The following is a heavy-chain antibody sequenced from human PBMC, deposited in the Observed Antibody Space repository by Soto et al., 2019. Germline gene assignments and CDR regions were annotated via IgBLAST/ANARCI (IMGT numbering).Heavy chain of an antibody. CDR2: IYYSGGT. CDR1: DGSISGYY. D-gene: IGHD4-4*01. J-gene: IGHJ5*02. Sequence: SATLSHTCTVSDGSISGYYWSWIRQPPGKGLEWIGYIYYSGGTNYNPSLKSRVTISVDTSKNQFSLKLSSVTAADTAVYSCARGTVTINYFDPWGQGALVTVSS. V-gene: IGHV4-59*01. CDR3: ARGTVTINYFDP.